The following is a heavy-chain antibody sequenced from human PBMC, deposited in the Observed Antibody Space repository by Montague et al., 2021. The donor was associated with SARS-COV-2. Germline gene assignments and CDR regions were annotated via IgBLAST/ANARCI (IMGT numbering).Heavy chain of an antibody. CDR3: ARDTRITMLVVVNRYGMDV. D-gene: IGHD3-22*01. Sequence: SETLSLTCTVSGGAISNSSYYWGWIRQPPGKGLEWIGSIYYSGSTYYNPSLKSRVTISVDTSKNQFSLKLSSVTAADTAVYYCARDTRITMLVVVNRYGMDVWGQGTTVTVSS. CDR2: IYYSGST. V-gene: IGHV4-39*07. CDR1: GGAISNSSYY. J-gene: IGHJ6*02.